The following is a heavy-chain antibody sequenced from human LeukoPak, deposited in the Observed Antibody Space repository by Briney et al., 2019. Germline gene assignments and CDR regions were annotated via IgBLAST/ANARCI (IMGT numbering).Heavy chain of an antibody. CDR2: IYYSGST. CDR3: ASDRPHIASFYTY. V-gene: IGHV4-39*07. Sequence: NPSETLSLTCTVSGGSISSSSYYWGWIRQPPGKGLEWIGSIYYSGSTYYNPSLKSRVTISVDTSKNQFSLKLSSVTAADTAVYYCASDRPHIASFYTYWGQGTLVTVSS. D-gene: IGHD2-2*02. CDR1: GGSISSSSYY. J-gene: IGHJ4*02.